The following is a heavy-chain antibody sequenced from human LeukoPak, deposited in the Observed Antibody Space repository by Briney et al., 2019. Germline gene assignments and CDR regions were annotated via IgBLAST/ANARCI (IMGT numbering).Heavy chain of an antibody. Sequence: SETLSLTCTVSGGSISSSSYYWGWIRQPPGKGLEWIGSTYYSGSTYYNPSLKSRVTISVDTSKNQFSLKLSSVTAADTAVYYCARETTDWENAFDIWGQGTMVTVSS. V-gene: IGHV4-39*02. CDR2: TYYSGST. J-gene: IGHJ3*02. CDR1: GGSISSSSYY. D-gene: IGHD4-17*01. CDR3: ARETTDWENAFDI.